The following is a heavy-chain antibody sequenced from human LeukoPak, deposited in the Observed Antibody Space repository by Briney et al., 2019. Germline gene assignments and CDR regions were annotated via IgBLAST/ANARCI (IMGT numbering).Heavy chain of an antibody. Sequence: SETLSLTCAVYGGSFSGYYWSWIRQPPGKGLEWIGEINHSGSTNYNPSLKSRVTISVDTSKNQFSLKLSSVTAADTAVYYCARVGYSSSLIDYWGQGTLVTVSS. CDR3: ARVGYSSSLIDY. J-gene: IGHJ4*02. CDR2: INHSGST. V-gene: IGHV4-34*01. CDR1: GGSFSGYY. D-gene: IGHD6-13*01.